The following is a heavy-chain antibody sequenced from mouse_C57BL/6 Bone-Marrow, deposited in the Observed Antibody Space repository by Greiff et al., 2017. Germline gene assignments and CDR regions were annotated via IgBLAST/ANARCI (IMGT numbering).Heavy chain of an antibody. J-gene: IGHJ1*03. V-gene: IGHV1-7*01. D-gene: IGHD1-1*02. CDR3: ARGRYWWYFDV. Sequence: VQLVESGAELAKPGASVKLSCKASGYTFTSYWMHWVNQRPGQGLEWIGYINPSSGYTKYNQKFKDKATLTADKSSSTAYMQLSSLTYEDSAVYYCARGRYWWYFDVCGTGTTVTVSS. CDR2: INPSSGYT. CDR1: GYTFTSYW.